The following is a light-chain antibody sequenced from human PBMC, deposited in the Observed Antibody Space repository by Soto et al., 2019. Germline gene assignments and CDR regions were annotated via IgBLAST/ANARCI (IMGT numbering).Light chain of an antibody. CDR2: EVT. J-gene: IGLJ2*01. CDR3: ISHSTTIAYVV. Sequence: QSALTQPASVSGSPGQSITISCTGTSTDIGDYNYVSWYQHHPGKAPKLMIYEVTNRPSGVSNRFSGSKSGNTASLTISGLQAEDEADYYCISHSTTIAYVVLGGGTQL. V-gene: IGLV2-14*01. CDR1: STDIGDYNY.